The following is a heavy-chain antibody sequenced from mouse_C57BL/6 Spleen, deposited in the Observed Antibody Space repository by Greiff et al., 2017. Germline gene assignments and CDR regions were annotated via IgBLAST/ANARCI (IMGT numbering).Heavy chain of an antibody. V-gene: IGHV1-80*01. CDR3: AREGGSSYGYFDV. J-gene: IGHJ1*03. Sequence: VQLQESGAELVKPGASVKISCKASGYAFSSYWMNWVKQRPGKGLEWIGQIYPGDGDTNYNGKFKGKATLTADKSSSTAYMQLSSLTSEDSAVYFCAREGGSSYGYFDVWGTGTTVTVSS. D-gene: IGHD1-1*01. CDR2: IYPGDGDT. CDR1: GYAFSSYW.